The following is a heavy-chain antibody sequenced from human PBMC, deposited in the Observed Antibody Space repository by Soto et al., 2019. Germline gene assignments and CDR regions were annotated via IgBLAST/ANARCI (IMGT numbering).Heavy chain of an antibody. J-gene: IGHJ6*02. CDR2: IYPIGTA. CDR1: GGSVTSGDGGYS. Sequence: TSETLSLTCSVSGGSVTSGDGGYSWSWIRQPVGKGLEWIGYIYPIGTASHNPSLKSRVTISIDTSKNQFSLKLSSVTAADTAVYYCARVAGKGDYRFGGMDVWGQGTTVTVSS. CDR3: ARVAGKGDYRFGGMDV. D-gene: IGHD4-17*01. V-gene: IGHV4-30-2*01.